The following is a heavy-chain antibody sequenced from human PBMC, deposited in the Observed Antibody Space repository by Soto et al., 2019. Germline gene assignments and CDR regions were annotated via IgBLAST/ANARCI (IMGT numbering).Heavy chain of an antibody. CDR3: AKNLPRTGRSDY. CDR1: GASLTSITIF. J-gene: IGHJ4*02. V-gene: IGHV4-39*01. Sequence: PSETLSLTCTLSGASLTSITIFWAWIRKPPGNGLAWAGSIYYSGKTHYNPSLRSRVTIAVDRSKNQFPLQMSSVTAADTAVYYCAKNLPRTGRSDYWGQGSLVTVSS. CDR2: IYYSGKT.